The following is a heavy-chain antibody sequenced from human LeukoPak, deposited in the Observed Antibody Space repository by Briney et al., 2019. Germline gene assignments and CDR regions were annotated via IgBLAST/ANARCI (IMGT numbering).Heavy chain of an antibody. CDR3: ARGRPRRFWRFDP. V-gene: IGHV1-8*01. CDR2: MNPNSGNT. Sequence: ASVKVSCKASGYTFTSYDINWGRQATGQGLEWMGWMNPNSGNTGYAQKFQGRVTMTRNTSISTAYMELSSLRSEDTAVYYCARGRPRRFWRFDPWGQGTLVTVSS. J-gene: IGHJ5*02. CDR1: GYTFTSYD.